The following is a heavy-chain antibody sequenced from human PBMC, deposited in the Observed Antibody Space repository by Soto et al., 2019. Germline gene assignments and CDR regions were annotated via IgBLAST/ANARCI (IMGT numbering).Heavy chain of an antibody. V-gene: IGHV4-4*02. J-gene: IGHJ6*02. CDR2: IYHSGST. D-gene: IGHD6-25*01. Sequence: SETLSLTCAVSGGSISSSNWWSWVRQPPGKGLEWIGEIYHSGSTNYNPSLKSRVTISVDKSKNQFSLKLSSVTAADTAVYYCARDRAATSDYYYGMDVWGQGTTVTVSS. CDR3: ARDRAATSDYYYGMDV. CDR1: GGSISSSNW.